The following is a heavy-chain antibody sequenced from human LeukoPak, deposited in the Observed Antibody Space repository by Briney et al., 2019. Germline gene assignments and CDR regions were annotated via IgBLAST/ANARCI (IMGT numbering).Heavy chain of an antibody. J-gene: IGHJ3*02. V-gene: IGHV3-74*01. CDR2: INSDGSST. D-gene: IGHD6-25*01. CDR3: ARRSAAKDAFDI. CDR1: GFTFSSYW. Sequence: PGGSLRLSCAASGFTFSSYWMHWVRQAPGKGLVWVSRINSDGSSTSYADPVKGRFTISRDNAKNTLYLQMNSLRAGDTAVYYCARRSAAKDAFDIWGQGTMVTVSS.